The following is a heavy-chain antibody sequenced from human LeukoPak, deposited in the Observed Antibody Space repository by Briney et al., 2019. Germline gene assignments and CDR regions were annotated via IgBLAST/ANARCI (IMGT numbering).Heavy chain of an antibody. D-gene: IGHD5-24*01. CDR2: ISGSGGST. CDR3: AKAPSRDGYSY. V-gene: IGHV3-23*01. J-gene: IGHJ4*02. Sequence: GGSLRLSSAASGFTFSSYAMSWVRQAPGKGLEWVSAISGSGGSTYYADSVKGRFTISRDNSKNTLYLQMNSLRAEDTAVYYCAKAPSRDGYSYWGQGTLVTVSS. CDR1: GFTFSSYA.